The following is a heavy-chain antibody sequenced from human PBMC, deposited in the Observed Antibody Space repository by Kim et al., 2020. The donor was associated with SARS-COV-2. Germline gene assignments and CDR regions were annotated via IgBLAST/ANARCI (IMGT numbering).Heavy chain of an antibody. V-gene: IGHV3-21*01. CDR1: GFTFSSYS. CDR3: ARPGLNWNEVDYYYGMDV. J-gene: IGHJ6*02. Sequence: GGSLRLSCAASGFTFSSYSMNWVRQAPGKGLEWVSSISSSSSYIYYADSVKGRFTISRDNAKNSLYLQMNSLRAEDTAVYYCARPGLNWNEVDYYYGMDVWGQGTTVTVSS. CDR2: ISSSSSYI. D-gene: IGHD1-20*01.